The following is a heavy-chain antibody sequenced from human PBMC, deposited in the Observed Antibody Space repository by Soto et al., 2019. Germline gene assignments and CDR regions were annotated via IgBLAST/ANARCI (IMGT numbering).Heavy chain of an antibody. D-gene: IGHD2-21*02. Sequence: QVQLQESGPGLVKPSETLSLTCTVSGGSISSYYWSWIRQPPGKGLEWIAYLYYSGSTNYNPSLRRRVNITAATSKNQFSLKWSSVAAADTAVYYCARHPYCGGDCYSPGWYFDLWGRGTLVTVSS. V-gene: IGHV4-59*08. J-gene: IGHJ2*01. CDR2: LYYSGST. CDR3: ARHPYCGGDCYSPGWYFDL. CDR1: GGSISSYY.